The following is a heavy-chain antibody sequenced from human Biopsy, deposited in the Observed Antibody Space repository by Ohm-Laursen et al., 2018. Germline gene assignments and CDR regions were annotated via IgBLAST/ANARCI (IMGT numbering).Heavy chain of an antibody. CDR2: ISSRSSDI. J-gene: IGHJ6*02. CDR3: ARESALKWYQSLSYFNGMDV. CDR1: RFIFSTYT. V-gene: IGHV3-21*01. D-gene: IGHD2-2*01. Sequence: SLRLSCAAPRFIFSTYTMNWARQAPGEGLEWVSSISSRSSDIYYADSVKGRFTISRDNAKNSLFLHMNSLRAEDTAVYYCARESALKWYQSLSYFNGMDVWGQGTTVTVSS.